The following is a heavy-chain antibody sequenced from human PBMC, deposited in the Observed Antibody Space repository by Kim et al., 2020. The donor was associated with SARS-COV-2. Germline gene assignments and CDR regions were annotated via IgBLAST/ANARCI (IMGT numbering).Heavy chain of an antibody. D-gene: IGHD3-10*01. J-gene: IGHJ4*02. CDR2: ISWNSGSI. CDR1: GFTFGDYA. Sequence: GGSLRLSCAASGFTFGDYAMHWVRQAPGKGLEWVSGISWNSGSIGYADSVKGRFTISRDNAKNSLYLQMNSLRAEDTALYYCAKDISMVRGVTPDYWGQGTLVTVSS. V-gene: IGHV3-9*01. CDR3: AKDISMVRGVTPDY.